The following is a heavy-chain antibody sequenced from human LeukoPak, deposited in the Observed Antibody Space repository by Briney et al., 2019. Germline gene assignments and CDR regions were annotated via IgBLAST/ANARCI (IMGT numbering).Heavy chain of an antibody. J-gene: IGHJ4*02. CDR1: GGSISNSYYY. CDR3: AMVRGASDY. V-gene: IGHV4-39*01. CDR2: IYYTGST. Sequence: SETLSLTCTVSGGSISNSYYYWGWIRQPPGKGLEWIGNIYYTGSTYYNPSLKSRVTISVETSKNQFSLKLSSVTAADTAVYYCAMVRGASDYWGQGTLVTVSS. D-gene: IGHD3-10*01.